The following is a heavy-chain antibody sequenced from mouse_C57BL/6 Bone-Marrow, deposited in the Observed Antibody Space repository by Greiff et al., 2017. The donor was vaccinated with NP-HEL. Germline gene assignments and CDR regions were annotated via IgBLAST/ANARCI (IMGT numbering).Heavy chain of an antibody. CDR2: LDPNSGGT. CDR3: ASYDYESFHWYFDV. Sequence: QVQLQQPGAELVKPGASVKLSCKASGYTFTSYWMHWVKQRPGRGLEWIGRLDPNSGGTKYNEKFKSKATLTVDKTSSTAYMQLSSLTSEDSAVYYCASYDYESFHWYFDVWGTGTTVTVSS. J-gene: IGHJ1*03. V-gene: IGHV1-72*01. CDR1: GYTFTSYW. D-gene: IGHD2-4*01.